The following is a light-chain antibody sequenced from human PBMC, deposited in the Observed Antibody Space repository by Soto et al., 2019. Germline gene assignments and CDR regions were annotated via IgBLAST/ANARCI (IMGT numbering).Light chain of an antibody. CDR2: GAS. V-gene: IGKV3-15*01. Sequence: EIVMTQSPATLSVSPGERATLSCRASQSVSRNLAWYQQKTGQAPRLLIYGASTRATGIPARFSGSGSGTEFTLTISSLQAEDFAVYYCQHYNNWPPWTFGQGTKVEIK. CDR3: QHYNNWPPWT. J-gene: IGKJ1*01. CDR1: QSVSRN.